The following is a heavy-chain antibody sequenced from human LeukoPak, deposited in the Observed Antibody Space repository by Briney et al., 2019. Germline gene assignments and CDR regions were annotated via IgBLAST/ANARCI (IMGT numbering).Heavy chain of an antibody. CDR1: GYTFTGYY. Sequence: ASVKVSCKASGYTFTGYYMHWLRQAPGQGLEWMGRINPNSGGTNYAQKFQGRVTMTRDTSISTAYMELSRLRSDDTAVYYCARDLGEMATPFEYWGQGTMVTVSS. D-gene: IGHD5-24*01. CDR2: INPNSGGT. J-gene: IGHJ4*02. CDR3: ARDLGEMATPFEY. V-gene: IGHV1-2*06.